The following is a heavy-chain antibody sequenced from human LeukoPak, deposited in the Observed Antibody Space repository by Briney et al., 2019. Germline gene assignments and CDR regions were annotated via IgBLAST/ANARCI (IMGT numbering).Heavy chain of an antibody. J-gene: IGHJ4*02. CDR1: GFTFSTSW. CDR2: IKRDGSEK. V-gene: IGHV3-7*01. CDR3: ARISKSVADADY. Sequence: GGSLRLSCAASGFTFSTSWMSWVRQAPGKGLEWVANIKRDGSEKYYVDSVKGRFTISRDNSKNSLYLQMDSLRAEDTAVYYCARISKSVADADYWGQGTLVTVSS. D-gene: IGHD6-19*01.